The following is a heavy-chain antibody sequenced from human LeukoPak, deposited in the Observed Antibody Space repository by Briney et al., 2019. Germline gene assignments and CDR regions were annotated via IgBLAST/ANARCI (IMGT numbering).Heavy chain of an antibody. CDR3: AKDRGSWYFDP. CDR2: ISYDGSNK. J-gene: IGHJ5*02. Sequence: GGSLRLSCAASGFTFSSYGMHWVRQAPDKGLEWVAVISYDGSNKYYADSVKGRFTISRDNSKNTLYLQMNSLRAEDTAVYYCAKDRGSWYFDPWGQGTLVTVSS. D-gene: IGHD6-13*01. V-gene: IGHV3-30*18. CDR1: GFTFSSYG.